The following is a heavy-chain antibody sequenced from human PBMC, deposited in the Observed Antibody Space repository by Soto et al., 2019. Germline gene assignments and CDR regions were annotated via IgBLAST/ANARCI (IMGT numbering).Heavy chain of an antibody. CDR2: INAYNGNT. CDR1: GYTFTTYG. D-gene: IGHD6-19*01. J-gene: IGHJ4*02. Sequence: QVQLVQSGAEVKTPGASVKVSCKASGYTFTTYGISWVRQAPGQGLEWMGWINAYNGNTNYAQKFQGRVTMPTHTSTSTVYMELRSLRSDDTAVYYCARDPVAGTYFDYWAQGTLVTVSS. V-gene: IGHV1-18*01. CDR3: ARDPVAGTYFDY.